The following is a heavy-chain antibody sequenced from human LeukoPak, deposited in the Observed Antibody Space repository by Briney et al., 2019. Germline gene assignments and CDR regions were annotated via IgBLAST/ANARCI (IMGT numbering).Heavy chain of an antibody. CDR3: ARGGSVAGPFDFDY. V-gene: IGHV4-4*07. J-gene: IGHJ4*02. CDR1: GGSISSYY. CDR2: IYTSGST. D-gene: IGHD6-19*01. Sequence: SETLSLTCTVSGGSISSYYWSWIRQPAGKGLEWIGRIYTSGSTNYNPSLKSRVTMSVDTSKNQFSLKLSSVTAVDTAVYYCARGGSVAGPFDFDYWGQGTLVTVSS.